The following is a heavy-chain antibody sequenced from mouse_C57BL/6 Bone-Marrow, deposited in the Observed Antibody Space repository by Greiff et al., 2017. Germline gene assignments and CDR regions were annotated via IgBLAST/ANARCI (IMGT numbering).Heavy chain of an antibody. Sequence: QVQLQQSGAELARPGASVKLSCKASGYTFTSYGISWVKQRTGQGLEWIGEIYPRSGNTYYNEKFKGKATLTADKSSSTASMELRSLTSEDSAVYFCAIYYGSSYYAMDYWGQGTSGNGSS. J-gene: IGHJ4*01. CDR3: AIYYGSSYYAMDY. D-gene: IGHD1-1*01. V-gene: IGHV1-81*01. CDR1: GYTFTSYG. CDR2: IYPRSGNT.